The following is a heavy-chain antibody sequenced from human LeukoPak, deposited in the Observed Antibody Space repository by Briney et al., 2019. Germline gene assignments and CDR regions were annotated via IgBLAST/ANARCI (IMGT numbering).Heavy chain of an antibody. V-gene: IGHV3-23*01. CDR1: GFTFSSYG. J-gene: IGHJ4*02. Sequence: GGSLRLSCAASGFTFSSYGMNWVRQAPGKGLEWGSVINDNGGSTFYADSVKGRFTISRDNSKNTLYLQMSGLRAEDTAVYYCGRLVTLEAAGTTDNWRQGTLVSVSS. CDR3: GRLVTLEAAGTTDN. CDR2: INDNGGST. D-gene: IGHD6-13*01.